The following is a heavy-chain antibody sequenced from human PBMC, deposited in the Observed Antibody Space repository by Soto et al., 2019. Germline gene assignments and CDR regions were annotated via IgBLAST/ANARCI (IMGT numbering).Heavy chain of an antibody. CDR1: GYTFTSFA. CDR3: ARAPYGSGSYCYDYFEY. J-gene: IGHJ4*02. D-gene: IGHD3-10*01. Sequence: GASVKVSCKASGYTFTSFAMHWVRQSPGQRLEWMGWINAGNGNTKYSQKFQGRVTITRDTSASTVYMELNNLRSEDTAVYYCARAPYGSGSYCYDYFEYWGQGTLVTVSS. CDR2: INAGNGNT. V-gene: IGHV1-3*01.